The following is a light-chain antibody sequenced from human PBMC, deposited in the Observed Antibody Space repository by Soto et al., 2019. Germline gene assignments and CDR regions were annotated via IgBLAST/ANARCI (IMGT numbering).Light chain of an antibody. Sequence: DIQMTQSPSSLSASIGDRVTITCRASQTISTYLNWYQQKPGKAPKLLIYAASNLQSGVPSRFSGSASGTDFTLTISSLQPEDFATYYCQQSFSTPYPFGQGTNLEI. V-gene: IGKV1-39*01. CDR1: QTISTY. CDR2: AAS. J-gene: IGKJ2*01. CDR3: QQSFSTPYP.